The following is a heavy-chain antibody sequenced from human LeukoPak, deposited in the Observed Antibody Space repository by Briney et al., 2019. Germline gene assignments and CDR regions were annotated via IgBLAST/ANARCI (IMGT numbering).Heavy chain of an antibody. Sequence: SVKISCKASGGTFSSYAISWVRQAPGQGLEWMGGIIPIFGTANYAQKFLGRVTITTDESTSTAYMELSSLRSEDTAVYYCALSWGAYSENYYFDYWGQGTLVTVSS. CDR1: GGTFSSYA. CDR2: IIPIFGTA. D-gene: IGHD3-16*01. J-gene: IGHJ4*02. V-gene: IGHV1-69*05. CDR3: ALSWGAYSENYYFDY.